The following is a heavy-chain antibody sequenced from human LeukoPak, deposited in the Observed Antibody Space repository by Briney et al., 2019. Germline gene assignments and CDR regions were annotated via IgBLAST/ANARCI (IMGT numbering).Heavy chain of an antibody. D-gene: IGHD2-2*01. CDR3: ARYCSSTSCYSDAFDI. CDR2: IYHSGST. J-gene: IGHJ3*02. V-gene: IGHV4-30-2*01. CDR1: GGSISSGGYS. Sequence: SQTLSLTCAVSGGSISSGGYSWSWIRQPPGKGLEWIGYIYHSGSTYYNPSLKSRATISVDRSKNQFSLKLSSVTAADTAVYYCARYCSSTSCYSDAFDIWGQGTMVTVSS.